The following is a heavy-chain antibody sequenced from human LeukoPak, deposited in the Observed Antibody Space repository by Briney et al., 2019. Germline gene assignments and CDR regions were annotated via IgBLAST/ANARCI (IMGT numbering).Heavy chain of an antibody. CDR2: IGGGGGST. V-gene: IGHV3-23*01. CDR1: GFTLSTYA. Sequence: GGSLRLSCSASGFTLSTYAMHWVRQAPGKGLEWVSTIGGGGGSTDYTDSVKGRFTISRDNSKNTLYLQMNSLGAEDTAVYYCAKGHRYCTSGNCNSAVDYWGQGTLVTVSS. J-gene: IGHJ4*02. CDR3: AKGHRYCTSGNCNSAVDY. D-gene: IGHD2-15*01.